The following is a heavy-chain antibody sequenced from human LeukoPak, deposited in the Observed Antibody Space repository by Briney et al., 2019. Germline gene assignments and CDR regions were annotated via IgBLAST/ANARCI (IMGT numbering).Heavy chain of an antibody. CDR1: GYSISSGYY. V-gene: IGHV4-38-2*02. CDR2: IDHSGST. D-gene: IGHD3-10*01. Sequence: SETLSLTCTVSGYSISSGYYWGWIRQPPGKGLEWTGSIDHSGSTYYNPSLKSRITISLDTSKNQFSLKLNSVTAADTAVYYCAKSNGYGLIDIWGQGTMVTVSS. CDR3: AKSNGYGLIDI. J-gene: IGHJ3*02.